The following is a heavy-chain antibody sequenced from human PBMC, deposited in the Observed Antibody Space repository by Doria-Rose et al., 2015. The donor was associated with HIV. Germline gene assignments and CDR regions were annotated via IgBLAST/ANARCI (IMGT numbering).Heavy chain of an antibody. Sequence: ESGPVLVKPTETLTLTCTVSGGSLSSPGMGVSWIRQPPGKALEWLANIFSDDESSYKPSLKSRLTTSRGTSTSRVVLTMTDMDPVDAATYYCARIKSSRWYHKYYFDFWGQGTLVIVSA. J-gene: IGHJ4*02. CDR3: ARIKSSRWYHKYYFDF. CDR2: IFSDDES. D-gene: IGHD6-13*01. CDR1: GGSLSSPGMG. V-gene: IGHV2-26*01.